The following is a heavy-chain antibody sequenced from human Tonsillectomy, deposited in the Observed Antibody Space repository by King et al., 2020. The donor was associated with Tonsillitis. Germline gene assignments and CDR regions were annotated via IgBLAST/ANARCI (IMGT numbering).Heavy chain of an antibody. CDR1: RYSLSNGYY. J-gene: IGHJ4*02. CDR3: ARDRGIGYFDY. Sequence: VQLQESGPGLVKPSETLSLSCAVSRYSLSNGYYWGWIQQPPGKGLEWIGSIYHSGSTYYKPSLKSRVTISVDTSKNQFSLNLSSVTAADTAVYYCARDRGIGYFDYWGQGTLVTVSS. CDR2: IYHSGST. D-gene: IGHD2-21*01. V-gene: IGHV4-38-2*02.